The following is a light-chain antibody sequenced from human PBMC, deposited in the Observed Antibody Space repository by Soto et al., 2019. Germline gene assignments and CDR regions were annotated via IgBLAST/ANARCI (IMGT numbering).Light chain of an antibody. CDR3: QLHVPSPPGYT. CDR2: GAS. Sequence: EIVLTQSPGTLSLSPGERATLSCRTSQFVYNSQLARHQQRSGHSPRLIIHGASNRAAGIPERFSGSGSGTDFILTVSIQEPEDFDVYYCQLHVPSPPGYTFGQGTKLEIK. CDR1: QFVYNSQ. V-gene: IGKV3-20*01. J-gene: IGKJ2*01.